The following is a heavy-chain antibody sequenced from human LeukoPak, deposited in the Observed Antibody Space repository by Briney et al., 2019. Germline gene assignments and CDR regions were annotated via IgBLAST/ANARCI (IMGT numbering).Heavy chain of an antibody. V-gene: IGHV1-18*01. D-gene: IGHD3-22*01. Sequence: ASAKVSCKASGYTFTSYGISWVRQAPGQGLEWMGWISAYNGNTNYAQKLQGRVTMTTDTSTSTAYMELRSLRSDDTAVYYCARDRIRVLYYYDSSGYYYPDYWGQGTLVTVSS. CDR3: ARDRIRVLYYYDSSGYYYPDY. CDR2: ISAYNGNT. CDR1: GYTFTSYG. J-gene: IGHJ4*02.